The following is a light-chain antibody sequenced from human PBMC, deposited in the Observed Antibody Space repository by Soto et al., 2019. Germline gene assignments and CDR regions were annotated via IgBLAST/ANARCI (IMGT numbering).Light chain of an antibody. CDR1: SSDVGGYNY. V-gene: IGLV2-14*01. J-gene: IGLJ2*01. CDR2: DAS. Sequence: QSALTQPASVSGSPGQSITISCTGTSSDVGGYNYVSWYQQHPGKVPKVLIYDASNRPSGVSYRFSGATSGNTASLTISGVQAEDEADYYCSSYTCSSTVVFGGGTKLTVL. CDR3: SSYTCSSTVV.